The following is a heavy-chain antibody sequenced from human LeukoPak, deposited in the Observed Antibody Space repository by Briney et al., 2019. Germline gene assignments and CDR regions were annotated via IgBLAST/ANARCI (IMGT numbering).Heavy chain of an antibody. D-gene: IGHD4-17*01. CDR3: AKDFGRYGDYEFYPDY. Sequence: PGGSLRLSCAASGFTFSSYGMHWVRQAPGKGLEWVAVISYDGSNKYYADSVKGRFTISRDNSKNTLYLQMNSLRAEDTAVYYCAKDFGRYGDYEFYPDYWGQGTLVTVSS. V-gene: IGHV3-30*18. CDR2: ISYDGSNK. CDR1: GFTFSSYG. J-gene: IGHJ4*02.